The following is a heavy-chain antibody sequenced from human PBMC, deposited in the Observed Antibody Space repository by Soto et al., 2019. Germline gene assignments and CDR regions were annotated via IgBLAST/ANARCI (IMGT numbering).Heavy chain of an antibody. V-gene: IGHV4-4*02. CDR1: GGSVRTPDW. D-gene: IGHD1-1*01. Sequence: QVHLQESGPGLVAPSGTLSLTCTLSGGSVRTPDWWNWVRQSPDKGLEWIAEVHISGHSNYNPSLMSRVSVSIDSSKNQFYLNLNSVTAADTAIYYCARVRQGCSANNCYFDPWGQVTQVTISS. CDR2: VHISGHS. CDR3: ARVRQGCSANNCYFDP. J-gene: IGHJ5*01.